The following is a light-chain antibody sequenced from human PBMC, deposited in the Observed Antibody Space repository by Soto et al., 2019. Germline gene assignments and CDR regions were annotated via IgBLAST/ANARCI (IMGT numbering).Light chain of an antibody. Sequence: ALTQPASVSGSPGQSITISCTGTSSDVGDYNYVSWYQQHPGKAPKLMIYDVSNRPSGVSNRFSGSKSGNTASLTISGLQAEDEAEYYCTSYTSTSTRVVFGGGTKLTVL. CDR1: SSDVGDYNY. V-gene: IGLV2-14*03. CDR3: TSYTSTSTRVV. CDR2: DVS. J-gene: IGLJ2*01.